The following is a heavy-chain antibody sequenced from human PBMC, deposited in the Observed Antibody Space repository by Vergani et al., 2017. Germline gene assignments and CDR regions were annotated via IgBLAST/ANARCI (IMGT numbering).Heavy chain of an antibody. Sequence: EVQLLESGGDLVQPGGSLRLSCAASGFTFNHYAMNWVRQAPGKGLEWVSGISGSGGSTYYAGPVKGRFTISRDRSKNTLYLQMNSLSAGDTAVYYCAKSDPRNSGYDYLYYYHAMDVWGQETTVTVSS. CDR1: GFTFNHYA. J-gene: IGHJ6*02. CDR3: AKSDPRNSGYDYLYYYHAMDV. D-gene: IGHD5-12*01. V-gene: IGHV3-23*01. CDR2: ISGSGGST.